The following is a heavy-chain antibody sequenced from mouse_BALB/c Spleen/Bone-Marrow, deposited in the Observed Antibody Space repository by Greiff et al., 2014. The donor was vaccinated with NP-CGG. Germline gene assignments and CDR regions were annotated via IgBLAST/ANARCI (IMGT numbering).Heavy chain of an antibody. Sequence: EVKLMESGTVLARPGASVKMSCKASGYTFTSYRMHWLKQRPGQGLEWIGAIYPGNSDTSYNQKFKGKAELTAVTSTSTAYMDLSSLTNEDSAVYYCTLAYFGQGDWFFDVWGAGTTVTVSS. CDR2: IYPGNSDT. V-gene: IGHV1-5*01. CDR3: TLAYFGQGDWFFDV. J-gene: IGHJ1*01. D-gene: IGHD2-10*01. CDR1: GYTFTSYR.